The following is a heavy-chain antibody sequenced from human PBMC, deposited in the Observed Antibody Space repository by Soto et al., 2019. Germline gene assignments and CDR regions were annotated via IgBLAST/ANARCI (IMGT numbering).Heavy chain of an antibody. CDR1: GYTFTSYD. J-gene: IGHJ6*02. V-gene: IGHV1-8*01. CDR2: MNPNSGNT. Sequence: QVQLVQSGAEVKKPGASVKVSCKASGYTFTSYDINWVRQATGQGLEWMGWMNPNSGNTVYAQKFQGRVTMTRNSSTSTADLELSSLRSEDTAVYYCARDQTIYGMDVWGQWITVTVSS. CDR3: ARDQTIYGMDV.